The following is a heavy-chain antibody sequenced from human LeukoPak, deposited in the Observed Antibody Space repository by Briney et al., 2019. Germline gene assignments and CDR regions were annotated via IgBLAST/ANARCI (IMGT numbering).Heavy chain of an antibody. V-gene: IGHV3-30*18. CDR2: ISYDGSNK. Sequence: GGSLRLSCAASGFTFSSYGMHWVRQAPGKGLEWVAVISYDGSNKYYADSVKGRFTISRDNSKNTLYLQMNSLRAEDTAVYYCAKEGYYGSGRTSFDIRGQGTMVTVSS. J-gene: IGHJ3*02. CDR3: AKEGYYGSGRTSFDI. D-gene: IGHD3-10*01. CDR1: GFTFSSYG.